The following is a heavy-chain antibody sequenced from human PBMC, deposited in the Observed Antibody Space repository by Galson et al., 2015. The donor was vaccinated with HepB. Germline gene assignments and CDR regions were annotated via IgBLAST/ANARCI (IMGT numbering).Heavy chain of an antibody. CDR2: ISSSGSTI. D-gene: IGHD6-13*01. J-gene: IGHJ4*02. Sequence: SLRLSCAASGFTFSSYSMNWVRQAPGKGLEWVSYISSSGSTIYYADSVKGRFTISRDNAKNSLYLQMNSLRDEDTAVYYCARSIAAAGPFDYWGQGTLVTVSS. CDR1: GFTFSSYS. CDR3: ARSIAAAGPFDY. V-gene: IGHV3-48*02.